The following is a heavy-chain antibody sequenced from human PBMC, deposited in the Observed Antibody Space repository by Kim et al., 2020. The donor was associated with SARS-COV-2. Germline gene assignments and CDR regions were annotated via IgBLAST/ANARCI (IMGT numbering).Heavy chain of an antibody. CDR2: VNHVGNT. CDR3: ARGRALWFGDRVSWGP. J-gene: IGHJ5*02. V-gene: IGHV4-34*01. D-gene: IGHD3-10*01. CDR1: GESFSAYY. Sequence: SETLSLTCAVFGESFSAYYWNWIRQPPGKGLEWIGDVNHVGNTDYNPALKSRVTISVDTSKSQFSLKLTSVTAADTAVYYCARGRALWFGDRVSWGPWGQGTLVTVSA.